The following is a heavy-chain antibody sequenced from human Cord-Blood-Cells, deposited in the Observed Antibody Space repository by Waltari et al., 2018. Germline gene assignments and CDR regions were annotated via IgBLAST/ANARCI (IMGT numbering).Heavy chain of an antibody. J-gene: IGHJ4*02. CDR1: GFTFSTYS. V-gene: IGHV3-21*01. CDR3: ARDTGIAARRSYFDY. Sequence: EVQLVESGGGLVKPGGSLRLSCAASGFTFSTYSMNWVRQAPGKGLEWVSSISRSSIYIYYANSVKGRFTISRDNAKNSLYLQMNSLRAEDTAVYYCARDTGIAARRSYFDYWGQGTLVTVSS. D-gene: IGHD6-6*01. CDR2: ISRSSIYI.